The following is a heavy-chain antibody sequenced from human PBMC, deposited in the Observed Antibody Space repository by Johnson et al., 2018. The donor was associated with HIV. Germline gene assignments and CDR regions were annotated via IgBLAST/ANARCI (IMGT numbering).Heavy chain of an antibody. CDR3: TIPYYYDSGGYQ. CDR1: GLSVSINY. D-gene: IGHD3-22*01. Sequence: VQLVESGGGLIQPGGSMRLSCAVSGLSVSINYITWVRQAPGKGLEWVSGISWKSGNTGYADSVKGRFTISRDNAKNFVHLQMNSLRAEDMAVYYCTIPYYYDSGGYQWGQGTMVTVSS. V-gene: IGHV3-9*03. CDR2: ISWKSGNT. J-gene: IGHJ3*01.